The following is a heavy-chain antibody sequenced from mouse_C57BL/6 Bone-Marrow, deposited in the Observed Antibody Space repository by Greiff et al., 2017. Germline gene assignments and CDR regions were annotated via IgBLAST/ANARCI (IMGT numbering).Heavy chain of an antibody. D-gene: IGHD2-4*01. J-gene: IGHJ4*01. CDR2: IWSGGST. V-gene: IGHV2-2*01. Sequence: QVQLKQSGPGLVQPSHSLSITCTVSGFSLPSYGVHWVRQSPGKGLEWLGVIWSGGSTDYNATYIYRLSISKDNSKSQAFFKMNRLQADDAAIYYCARNRELRRRKNAMDYWGQGTSVTVSS. CDR1: GFSLPSYG. CDR3: ARNRELRRRKNAMDY.